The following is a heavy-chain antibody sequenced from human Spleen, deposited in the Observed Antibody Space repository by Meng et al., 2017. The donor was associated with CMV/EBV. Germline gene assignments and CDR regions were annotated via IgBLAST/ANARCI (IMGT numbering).Heavy chain of an antibody. D-gene: IGHD3-16*01. CDR3: ASGVLNNYYYYYGMDV. J-gene: IGHJ6*02. V-gene: IGHV1-18*01. CDR1: GYTFTSYA. Sequence: ASVKVSCKASGYTFTSYAMHWVRQAPGQGLEWMGWISAYNGNTNYAQKLQGRVTMTTDTSTSTAYMELRSLRSDDTAVYYCASGVLNNYYYYYGMDVWGQGTTVTVSS. CDR2: ISAYNGNT.